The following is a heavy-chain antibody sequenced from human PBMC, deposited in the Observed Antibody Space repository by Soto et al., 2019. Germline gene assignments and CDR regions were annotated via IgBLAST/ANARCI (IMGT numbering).Heavy chain of an antibody. CDR3: ARDRHSSSSGYFEY. D-gene: IGHD6-6*01. V-gene: IGHV3-33*01. CDR2: IWYDGNDK. CDR1: GFTFSSYG. Sequence: QVQLVESGGGVVQPGRSLRLSCAASGFTFSSYGMHWVRQAPGKGLEWVAVIWYDGNDKYYADFVKGRFTISRDNDKNTVSLQMNSLRAEDTAVYYCARDRHSSSSGYFEYWGQGTLVTVSS. J-gene: IGHJ4*02.